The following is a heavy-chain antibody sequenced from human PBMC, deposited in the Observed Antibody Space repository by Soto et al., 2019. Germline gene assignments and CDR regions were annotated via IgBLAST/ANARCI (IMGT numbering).Heavy chain of an antibody. CDR1: GGSFSGYY. CDR2: INHSGST. Sequence: QVQLQQWGAGLLKPSETLSLTCAVYGGSFSGYYWSWIRQPPGKGLEWIGEINHSGSTNYKPSLKSRVTVSVDTSKHQCSRKLSSVTAAGTAVYYCARGHRGTVVTPDSFDYWGQGTLVTVSS. D-gene: IGHD2-21*02. J-gene: IGHJ4*02. V-gene: IGHV4-34*01. CDR3: ARGHRGTVVTPDSFDY.